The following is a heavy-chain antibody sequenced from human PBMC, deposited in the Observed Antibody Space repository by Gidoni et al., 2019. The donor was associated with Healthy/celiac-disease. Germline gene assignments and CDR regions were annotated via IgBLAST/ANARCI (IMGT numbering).Heavy chain of an antibody. V-gene: IGHV4-39*01. CDR3: ARHKARYCSGGSCYSFNWFDP. CDR1: GGSISSSSYY. CDR2: IYYSGST. J-gene: IGHJ5*02. Sequence: QLQLQESGPGLVKPSETLSLTCTVSGGSISSSSYYWGWLRQPPGKGLEWIGSIYYSGSTYYNPSLNSRVTISVDTSKNQFSLKLSSVTAADTAVYYCARHKARYCSGGSCYSFNWFDPWGQGTLVTVSS. D-gene: IGHD2-15*01.